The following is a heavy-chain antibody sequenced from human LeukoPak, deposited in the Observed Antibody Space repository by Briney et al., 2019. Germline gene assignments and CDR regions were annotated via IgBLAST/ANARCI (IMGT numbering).Heavy chain of an antibody. CDR1: GCSISSYY. CDR3: AGSVLRYFDWLVLDDY. D-gene: IGHD3-9*01. CDR2: IYYSGST. Sequence: PSETLSLTCTVSGCSISSYYWSWIRQPPGKGLEWIGYIYYSGSTNYNPSLKSRVTISVDTSKNQFSLKLSSVTAADTAVYYCAGSVLRYFDWLVLDDYWGQGTLVTVSS. J-gene: IGHJ4*02. V-gene: IGHV4-59*08.